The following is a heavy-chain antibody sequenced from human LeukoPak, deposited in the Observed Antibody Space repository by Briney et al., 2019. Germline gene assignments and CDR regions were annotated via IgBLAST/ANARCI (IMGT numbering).Heavy chain of an antibody. CDR3: ARCGSGYPSCY. CDR2: ISGSGGST. J-gene: IGHJ4*02. V-gene: IGHV3-23*01. CDR1: GFTFSSYA. D-gene: IGHD3-3*01. Sequence: GGSLRLSCAASGFTFSSYAMSWVRQAPGKGLEWVSAISGSGGSTYYADSVKGHFTISRDNAKNSLYLQMNSLRAEDTAVYYCARCGSGYPSCYWGQGTLVTVSS.